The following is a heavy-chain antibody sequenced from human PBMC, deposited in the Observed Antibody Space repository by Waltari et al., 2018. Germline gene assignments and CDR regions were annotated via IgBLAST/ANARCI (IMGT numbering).Heavy chain of an antibody. D-gene: IGHD2-21*02. V-gene: IGHV3-74*03. CDR1: GLTFRNYW. Sequence: EVQLVQSGGGLVQPGGSLTVSCEGSGLTFRNYWMHWVRQAPGKGLVWVSRINTDGNSVTYADSVRGRFTISRDNVKNTLYLQMESLRVEDTAVYYCVRAVGCAEDCYNPYFDNWGRGAGVTVSS. CDR2: INTDGNSV. J-gene: IGHJ4*02. CDR3: VRAVGCAEDCYNPYFDN.